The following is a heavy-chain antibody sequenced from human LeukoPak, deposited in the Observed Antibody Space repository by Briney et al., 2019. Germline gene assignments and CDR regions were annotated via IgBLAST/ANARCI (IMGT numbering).Heavy chain of an antibody. J-gene: IGHJ4*02. CDR2: INTDGSST. CDR1: GFTFSSYW. Sequence: GGSLRLSCAASGFTFSSYWMHWVRQAPGKGLVWVSRINTDGSSTSYADSVKGRFTISRDNAKNTLYLQMNSLRAEDTALYYCSLRVVRGVTHFDYWGQGTLVTVSS. CDR3: SLRVVRGVTHFDY. D-gene: IGHD3-10*01. V-gene: IGHV3-74*01.